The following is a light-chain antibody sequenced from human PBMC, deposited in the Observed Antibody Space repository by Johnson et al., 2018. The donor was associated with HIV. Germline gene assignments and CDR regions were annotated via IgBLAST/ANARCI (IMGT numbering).Light chain of an antibody. CDR3: AAWDDSLNGYV. Sequence: QPVLTQPPSASGTPGQRVTISCSGSTSNIGSNTVNWYQQLPGTAPKLLIYRNNQRPSGVPDRFSGSKTGTPAHLATRGLQAEDEADYSCAAWDDSLNGYVFGTGTKVTVL. V-gene: IGLV1-44*01. J-gene: IGLJ1*01. CDR2: RNN. CDR1: TSNIGSNT.